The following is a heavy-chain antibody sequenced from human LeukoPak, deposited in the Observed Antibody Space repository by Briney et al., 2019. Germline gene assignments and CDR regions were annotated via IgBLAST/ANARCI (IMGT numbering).Heavy chain of an antibody. CDR1: EYSFTGYY. CDR2: INPNSGGT. V-gene: IGHV1-2*02. Sequence: ASVKVSCKASEYSFTGYYIHWVRQAPGQGLEWMGWINPNSGGTNYAQKFQDRVTMTRDTSISTAYMELSSLRSDDSAVYYCATAAAFDIWGQGTMVTVSS. D-gene: IGHD2-21*02. J-gene: IGHJ3*02. CDR3: ATAAAFDI.